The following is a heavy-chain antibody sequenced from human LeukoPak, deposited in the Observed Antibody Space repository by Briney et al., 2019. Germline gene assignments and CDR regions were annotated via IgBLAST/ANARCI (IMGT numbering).Heavy chain of an antibody. Sequence: SETLSLTCTVSGGSISSYYWSWIRQPPGKGLEWIGYIYYSGSTNYNPSLKSRVTMSVDTSKNQFSLKLSSVTAADTAVYYCARDFSEAAAGNYYYYMDVWGKGTTVTISS. CDR2: IYYSGST. CDR3: ARDFSEAAAGNYYYYMDV. J-gene: IGHJ6*03. D-gene: IGHD6-13*01. CDR1: GGSISSYY. V-gene: IGHV4-59*12.